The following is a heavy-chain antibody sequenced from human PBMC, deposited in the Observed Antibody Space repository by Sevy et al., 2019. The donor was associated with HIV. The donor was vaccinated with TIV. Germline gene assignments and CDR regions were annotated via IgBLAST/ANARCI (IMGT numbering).Heavy chain of an antibody. Sequence: GGSLXLXCATSXXTFGDFAMXWVRXAPGXGLEXVXXVKXXGQYGTLNHAASVKGRFTISRDDSKGIAYLQMNDLKSEDTGVYYCXRWXGXQSXXXXXGXXALVTVSS. CDR3: XRWXGXQSXXXX. J-gene: IGHJ4*02. CDR1: XXTFGDFA. V-gene: IGHV3-49*04. CDR2: VKXXGQYGTL.